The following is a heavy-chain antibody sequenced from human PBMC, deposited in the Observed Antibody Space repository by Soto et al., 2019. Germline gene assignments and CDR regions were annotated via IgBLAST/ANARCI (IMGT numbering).Heavy chain of an antibody. CDR1: GDSVSSNSAA. J-gene: IGHJ4*02. D-gene: IGHD2-15*01. V-gene: IGHV6-1*01. CDR2: TYYRSKWYN. Sequence: PLQPLSLTCAISGDSVSSNSAAWNWIRQSPSRGLEWLGRTYYRSKWYNDYAVSVKSRITINPDTSKNQFSLQLNSVTPEDTAVYYCARDRRWPVEDCSGGSCFPYHFDYWGQGTLVTVSS. CDR3: ARDRRWPVEDCSGGSCFPYHFDY.